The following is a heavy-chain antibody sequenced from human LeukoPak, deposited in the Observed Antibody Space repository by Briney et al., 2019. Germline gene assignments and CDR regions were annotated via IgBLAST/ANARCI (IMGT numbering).Heavy chain of an antibody. Sequence: GGSLRLSCAAYGFTFSSYAMHWVRQAPGKGLEWVAVISYDGSNKYYADSVKGRFTISRDNSKNTLYLQMNSLRAEDTAVYYCASPVSGYCSGGSCYSSEPDYYYYYGMDVWGQGTTVTVSS. D-gene: IGHD2-15*01. V-gene: IGHV3-30-3*01. J-gene: IGHJ6*02. CDR2: ISYDGSNK. CDR3: ASPVSGYCSGGSCYSSEPDYYYYYGMDV. CDR1: GFTFSSYA.